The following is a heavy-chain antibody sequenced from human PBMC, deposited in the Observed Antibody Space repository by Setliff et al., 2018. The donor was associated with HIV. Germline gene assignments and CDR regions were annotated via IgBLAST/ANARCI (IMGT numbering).Heavy chain of an antibody. CDR1: GGSFSAYY. Sequence: SETLSLTCAVYGGSFSAYYWTWIRQPPGKGLEWIGEINHSGSTNYNPSLKSRVTIPVDTSKNQFSLKLRSVTAADTAIYYCARSDLDNGSGYFDYYSYYMDVWGRGTTVTVS. J-gene: IGHJ6*03. CDR3: ARSDLDNGSGYFDYYSYYMDV. D-gene: IGHD3-22*01. V-gene: IGHV4-34*01. CDR2: INHSGST.